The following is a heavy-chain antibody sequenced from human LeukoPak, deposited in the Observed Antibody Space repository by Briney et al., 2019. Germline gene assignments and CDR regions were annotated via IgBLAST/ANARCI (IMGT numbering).Heavy chain of an antibody. CDR2: IWYDGSNK. V-gene: IGHV3-33*01. Sequence: PGRSLRLSCAASGFTFSSYGMQWVRQAPGKGLEWVAVIWYDGSNKYYADSVKGRFTISRDNSKNTLYLQMNSLRAEDTAVYYCARGGIDDYVWGSYPQGYWGQGTLVTVSS. CDR1: GFTFSSYG. J-gene: IGHJ4*02. D-gene: IGHD3-16*01. CDR3: ARGGIDDYVWGSYPQGY.